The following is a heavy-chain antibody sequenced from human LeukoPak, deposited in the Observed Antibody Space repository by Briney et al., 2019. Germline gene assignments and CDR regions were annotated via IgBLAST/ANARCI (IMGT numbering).Heavy chain of an antibody. CDR3: ARGYDYGDYVGDFDY. D-gene: IGHD4-17*01. CDR2: ISPNSGGT. Sequence: ASVKVSCKASGYTFADYYMHWVRQAPGQGLEWMGWISPNSGGTNYAQKLQGRVTMTTETSTSTAYMDLRGLRSDDTAVYYCARGYDYGDYVGDFDYWGQGTLVTVSS. CDR1: GYTFADYY. V-gene: IGHV1-2*02. J-gene: IGHJ4*02.